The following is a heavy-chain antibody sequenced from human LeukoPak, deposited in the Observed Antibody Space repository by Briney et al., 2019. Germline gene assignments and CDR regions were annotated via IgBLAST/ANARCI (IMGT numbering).Heavy chain of an antibody. Sequence: GGSLRLSCAASGFTFSRYAMSWVRQAPGKGLEWVSGISGSGGKTEYADSVKGRFTISRDNLKNTLYLQMNTLRAEHTARYYCSIDSSRCIMTMIVGVSHFDSWGQGTLVTVSS. CDR1: GFTFSRYA. V-gene: IGHV3-23*01. CDR3: SIDSSRCIMTMIVGVSHFDS. CDR2: ISGSGGKT. D-gene: IGHD3-22*01. J-gene: IGHJ4*02.